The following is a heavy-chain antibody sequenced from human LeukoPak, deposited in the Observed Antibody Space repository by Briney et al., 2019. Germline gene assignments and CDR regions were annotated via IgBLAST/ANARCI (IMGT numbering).Heavy chain of an antibody. V-gene: IGHV3-23*01. Sequence: GGSLRLSCAASGFTFSDYYMSWVRQAPGKGLEWVSAISGSGGSTYYADSVKGRFTISRDNSKNTLYLQMNSLRAEDTAVYYCAKDSHFFYYYDSSGYPPGFDYWGQGTLVTVSS. D-gene: IGHD3-22*01. J-gene: IGHJ4*02. CDR1: GFTFSDYY. CDR3: AKDSHFFYYYDSSGYPPGFDY. CDR2: ISGSGGST.